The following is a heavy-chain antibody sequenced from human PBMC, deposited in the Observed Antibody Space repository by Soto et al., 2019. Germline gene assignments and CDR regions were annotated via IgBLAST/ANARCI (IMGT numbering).Heavy chain of an antibody. V-gene: IGHV4-31*03. J-gene: IGHJ6*02. CDR1: GGSISSGGYY. D-gene: IGHD4-17*01. CDR2: IYYSGST. Sequence: SETLSLTCTVSGGSISSGGYYWSWIRQHPGKGLEWIGYIYYSGSTYYNPSLKSRVTISVDTSRNQFSLKLSSVTAADTAVYYCARGGDSYYYYGMDVWGQGTTVTVSS. CDR3: ARGGDSYYYYGMDV.